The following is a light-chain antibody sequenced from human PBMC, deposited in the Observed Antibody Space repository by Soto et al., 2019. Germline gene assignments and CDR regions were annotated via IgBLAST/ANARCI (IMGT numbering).Light chain of an antibody. Sequence: DIQLTQSPSFLSASVGDRVTMTCRASQGISTFLAWYQQHPGTAPKRLIYDASNLQSGVPSRFSGSGSGTEFTLTISSLQPEDFATYYCQQVNNYPLTFGAGTKVDSK. J-gene: IGKJ4*01. V-gene: IGKV1-9*01. CDR3: QQVNNYPLT. CDR1: QGISTF. CDR2: DAS.